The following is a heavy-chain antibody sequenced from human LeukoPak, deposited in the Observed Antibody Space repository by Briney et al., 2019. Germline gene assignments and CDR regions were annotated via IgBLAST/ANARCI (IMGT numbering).Heavy chain of an antibody. CDR3: PREPFTAADTVYYYYYGMDV. Sequence: SETLSLTCTVYGGSISSYYWSWIRQPAGKGLEWIGRIYTSGSTNYNPSLKSRVTMSVDTSKNQFSLKLSSVTAADTAVYYCPREPFTAADTVYYYYYGMDVWGQGTTVTVSS. CDR2: IYTSGST. CDR1: GGSISSYY. D-gene: IGHD6-13*01. J-gene: IGHJ6*02. V-gene: IGHV4-4*07.